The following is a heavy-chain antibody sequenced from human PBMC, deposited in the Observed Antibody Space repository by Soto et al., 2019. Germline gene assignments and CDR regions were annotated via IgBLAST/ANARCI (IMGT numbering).Heavy chain of an antibody. J-gene: IGHJ4*02. V-gene: IGHV1-69*08. CDR2: IIPILGIA. CDR1: GGTFSSYT. CDR3: ARDLPATDFDY. Sequence: QVQLVQSGAEVKKPGSSVKVSCKASGGTFSSYTISWVRQAPGQGLEWMGRIIPILGIANYAQKFQGRGTITADKSTSTAYMELSSLRSEDTAVYYCARDLPATDFDYWGQGTLVTVSS. D-gene: IGHD2-2*01.